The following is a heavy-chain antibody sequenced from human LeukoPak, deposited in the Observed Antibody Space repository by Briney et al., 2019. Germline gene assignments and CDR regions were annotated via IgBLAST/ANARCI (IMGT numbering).Heavy chain of an antibody. J-gene: IGHJ4*02. CDR1: GFTFSSYA. CDR2: IGAAGTFT. D-gene: IGHD4-17*01. Sequence: PGGSLRLSCTASGFTFSSYAMNCVRHDLGKGLEWVSGIGAAGTFTYYADSVKRRFTISTDNSRNTLYLQMNSLRAAATAVYYCAKDLDDTAYGYYFDYWGQGTLVTVSS. V-gene: IGHV3-23*01. CDR3: AKDLDDTAYGYYFDY.